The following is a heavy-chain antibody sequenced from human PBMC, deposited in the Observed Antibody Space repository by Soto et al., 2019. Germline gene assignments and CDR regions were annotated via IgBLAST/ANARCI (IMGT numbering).Heavy chain of an antibody. V-gene: IGHV1-3*01. CDR3: ARVIAVPADPAY. Sequence: QSLEWMGWINAGNGNTKYSQRFQGRVTITRDTSASTAYMDLSSLRSEDTAVYYCARVIAVPADPAYWGHGTRVTVTS. D-gene: IGHD6-19*01. CDR2: INAGNGNT. J-gene: IGHJ4*01.